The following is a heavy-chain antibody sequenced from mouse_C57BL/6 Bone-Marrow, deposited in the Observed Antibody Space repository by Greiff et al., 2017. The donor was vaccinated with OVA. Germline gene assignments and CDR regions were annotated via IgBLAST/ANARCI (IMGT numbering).Heavy chain of an antibody. D-gene: IGHD1-1*02. CDR3: ARQYGDYFDY. V-gene: IGHV1-42*01. CDR1: GYSFTGYY. Sequence: EVQLQQSGPELVKPGASVKISCKASGYSFTGYYMNWVKQSPEKSLEWIGEINPSTGGTTYNQKFKAKATLTVDKSSSIAYMQLKSLTSEDSAVYYSARQYGDYFDYWGQGTTLTVSS. J-gene: IGHJ2*01. CDR2: INPSTGGT.